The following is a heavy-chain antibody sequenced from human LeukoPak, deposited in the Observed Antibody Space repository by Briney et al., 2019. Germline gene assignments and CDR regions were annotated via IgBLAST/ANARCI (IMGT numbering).Heavy chain of an antibody. CDR1: GYDFRSYR. CDR2: IYPDDSDA. CDR3: ARLTGTLAPPDIFGLDV. D-gene: IGHD4-11*01. V-gene: IGHV5-51*01. J-gene: IGHJ6*02. Sequence: GESLKISCKASGYDFRSYRIVWVRQMPGHGLECLGIIYPDDSDARYSPSHQGQVTISVDNSVNTAYLQWGGLTASDTAIYYCARLTGTLAPPDIFGLDVWGQGTSVIVSS.